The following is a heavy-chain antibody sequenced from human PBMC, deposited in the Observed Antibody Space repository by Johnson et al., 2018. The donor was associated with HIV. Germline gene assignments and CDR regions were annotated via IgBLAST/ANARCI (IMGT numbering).Heavy chain of an antibody. D-gene: IGHD6-13*01. CDR1: GFTFSDYY. Sequence: QVQLVESGGGLVKPGGSLRLSCAASGFTFSDYYMSWIRQAPGKGLEWVSYISSRGSTIYYADSVKGRFTISRDNSQNTLSLQMHSLRAEDTAVYYCARERARQELGLDGAFDIWGQGTMVTVSS. CDR3: ARERARQELGLDGAFDI. J-gene: IGHJ3*02. V-gene: IGHV3-11*04. CDR2: ISSRGSTI.